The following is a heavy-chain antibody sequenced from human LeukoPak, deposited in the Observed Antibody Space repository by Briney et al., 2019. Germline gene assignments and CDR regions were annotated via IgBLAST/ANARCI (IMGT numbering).Heavy chain of an antibody. V-gene: IGHV3-23*01. D-gene: IGHD3-10*01. CDR1: GFTFSNYA. Sequence: GGSLRLSCAASGFTFSNYAMIWVRQAPGKGLEWVSALSGSGATTYYADSVKGRFTISRDNAKNSLYLQMNSLRAEDTALYYCARSITMVRGVSPYYFDYWGQGTLVTVSS. CDR2: LSGSGATT. J-gene: IGHJ4*02. CDR3: ARSITMVRGVSPYYFDY.